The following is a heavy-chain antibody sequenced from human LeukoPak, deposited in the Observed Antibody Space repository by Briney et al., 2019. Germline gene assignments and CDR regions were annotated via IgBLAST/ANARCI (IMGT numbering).Heavy chain of an antibody. CDR2: INTDGSST. J-gene: IGHJ4*02. V-gene: IGHV3-74*01. D-gene: IGHD2-21*02. Sequence: GGSLRLSCAASGFTFSNYWMHWVRQAPGKGLVWVSRINTDGSSTAYADSVKGRFTMSRDNAKNTQYLQMNSLRAKDTAVYYCARGSPLMNYGGDCYFDYWGQGMLVTVSS. CDR1: GFTFSNYW. CDR3: ARGSPLMNYGGDCYFDY.